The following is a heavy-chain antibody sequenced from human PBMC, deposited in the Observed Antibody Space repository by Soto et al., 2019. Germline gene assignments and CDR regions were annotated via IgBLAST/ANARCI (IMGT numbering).Heavy chain of an antibody. CDR3: AHTSNWYYRDRYDY. CDR2: IYWNDDK. Sequence: QITLKESGPTLVKPTQTLTLTCTVSGVSISTSGVGVSWIRQPPGKALEWLALIYWNDDKRYSPSLKSRLTITKDNSKNKVVLTVTTMDPVDTATYHCAHTSNWYYRDRYDYWGQGTLVTVSS. CDR1: GVSISTSGVG. V-gene: IGHV2-5*01. D-gene: IGHD1-7*01. J-gene: IGHJ4*02.